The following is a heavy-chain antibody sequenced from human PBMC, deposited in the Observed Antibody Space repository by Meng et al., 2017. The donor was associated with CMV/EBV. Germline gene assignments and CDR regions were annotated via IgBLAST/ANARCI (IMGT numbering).Heavy chain of an antibody. CDR3: AREIGYYDSSGYIDY. CDR2: ISSSGSTI. D-gene: IGHD3-22*01. V-gene: IGHV3-48*03. CDR1: GFTFSSYE. Sequence: GGSLRLSCAASGFTFSSYEMNWVRQAPGKGLEWVSYISSSGSTIYYADSVKGRFTISRDNAKNSLYLQMNSLRAEDTAVYYCAREIGYYDSSGYIDYWGQGTPVTVSS. J-gene: IGHJ4*02.